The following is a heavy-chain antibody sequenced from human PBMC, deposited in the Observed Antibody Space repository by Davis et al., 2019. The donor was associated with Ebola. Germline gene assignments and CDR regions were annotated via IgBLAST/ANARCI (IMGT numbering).Heavy chain of an antibody. V-gene: IGHV4-34*01. CDR2: INHSGST. J-gene: IGHJ6*02. D-gene: IGHD6-19*01. CDR3: ARGDLAVAGTLLYYYYGMDV. Sequence: ESLKISCAASGFTFSSYAMSWIRQPPGKGLEWIGEINHSGSTNYNPSLKSRVTISVDTSKNQFSLKLSSVTAADTAVYYCARGDLAVAGTLLYYYYGMDVWGQGTTVTVSS. CDR1: GFTFSSYA.